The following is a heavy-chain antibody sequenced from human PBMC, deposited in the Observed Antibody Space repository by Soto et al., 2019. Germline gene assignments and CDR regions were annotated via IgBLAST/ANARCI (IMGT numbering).Heavy chain of an antibody. V-gene: IGHV4-31*03. J-gene: IGHJ4*02. CDR3: AREGSSGSYYFDY. CDR2: IYDSGAT. CDR1: GGSISSSGYY. D-gene: IGHD1-26*01. Sequence: SETLSLTCTVSGGSISSSGYYWTWIRQHPGKGLEWIGYIYDSGATYYNPSLKSRVTISIDTSKNQFSLKLTSVTAADTAVYYCAREGSSGSYYFDYWGLGTLVTVSS.